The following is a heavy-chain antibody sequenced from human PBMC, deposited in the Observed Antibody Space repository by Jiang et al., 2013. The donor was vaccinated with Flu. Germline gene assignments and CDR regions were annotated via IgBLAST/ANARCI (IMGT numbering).Heavy chain of an antibody. D-gene: IGHD3-10*01. Sequence: ISWVRQAPGQGLEWMEGVIPIFGTANYAQKFQGRVTITADESTSTAYMELSSLRSEDTAVYYCARGNTMVRGVIWASSNYYMDVWGKGTTVTVSS. V-gene: IGHV1-69*01. J-gene: IGHJ6*03. CDR3: ARGNTMVRGVIWASSNYYMDV. CDR2: VIPIFGTA.